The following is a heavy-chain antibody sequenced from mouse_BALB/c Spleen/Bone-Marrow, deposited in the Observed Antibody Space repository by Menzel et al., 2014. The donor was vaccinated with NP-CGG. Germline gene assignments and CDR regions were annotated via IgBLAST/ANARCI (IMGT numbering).Heavy chain of an antibody. CDR1: GYTFTDYV. J-gene: IGHJ2*01. D-gene: IGHD1-2*01. CDR2: IYPGSGST. V-gene: IGHV1-81*01. Sequence: QVQLQQSGPELVKPGASVKMSCKASGYTFTDYVIRWVKQRTGQGLEWIGEIYPGSGSTYYNEKFKGKATLTADKSSNTAYMELSSLTSEDSAVYFCARGGYGSHFDYWGQGTTLTVS. CDR3: ARGGYGSHFDY.